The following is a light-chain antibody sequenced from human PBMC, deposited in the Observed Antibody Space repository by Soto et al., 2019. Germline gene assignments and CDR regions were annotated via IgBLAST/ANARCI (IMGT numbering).Light chain of an antibody. CDR2: AVP. Sequence: DIQLTQSPSFLSASVGASVTITCRASQAIPSYIAWYQQKPGKAPTLLIYAVPTLQSGVPSRFSGRGFGTEFTLTISSLQPEDFATYYCQQPNSYPPFTFGPGTKVYVK. CDR1: QAIPSY. J-gene: IGKJ3*01. CDR3: QQPNSYPPFT. V-gene: IGKV1-9*01.